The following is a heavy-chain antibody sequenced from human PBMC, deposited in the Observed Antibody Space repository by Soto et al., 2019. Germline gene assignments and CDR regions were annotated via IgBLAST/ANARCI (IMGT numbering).Heavy chain of an antibody. V-gene: IGHV4-30-4*02. CDR3: ARVPSPFDFYYAMDV. CDR1: GDSIGSGNTY. CDR2: IFSSGTT. Sequence: PSETLSLTCTVSGDSIGSGNTYWSWIRQAPGKGLEWIGYIFSSGTTYYNPCHPSRLTMSLDTSQNQFSLKLNSVTAADTAVYFCARVPSPFDFYYAMDVWGQGTTVTVSS. J-gene: IGHJ6*02. D-gene: IGHD3-16*01.